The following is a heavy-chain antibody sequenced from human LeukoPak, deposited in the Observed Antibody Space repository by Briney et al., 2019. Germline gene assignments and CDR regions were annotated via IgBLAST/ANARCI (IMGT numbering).Heavy chain of an antibody. CDR1: GFTFSSYW. Sequence: GGSLRLSCAASGFTFSSYWMSWVRQAPGKGLEWVANIKQDGSEKYYVDSVKGRFTISRDNSKNTLYLQMNSLRAEDTAVYYCAKPIAAAGTFYFDYWGQGTLVTVSS. J-gene: IGHJ4*02. V-gene: IGHV3-7*03. CDR2: IKQDGSEK. D-gene: IGHD6-13*01. CDR3: AKPIAAAGTFYFDY.